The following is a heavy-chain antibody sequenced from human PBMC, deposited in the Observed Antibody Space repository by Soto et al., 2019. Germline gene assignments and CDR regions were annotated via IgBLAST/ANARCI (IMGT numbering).Heavy chain of an antibody. J-gene: IGHJ4*02. V-gene: IGHV1-18*04. Sequence: ASVKVSCKASGYTFTSYGISWVRQAPGQVLEWMGWISAYNGNTNYAQKLQGRVTMTTDTPTSTAYMELRSLRSDDTAVYYCARSRRGYDYVCGSSYYSVYWGQGTLVNVSS. CDR2: ISAYNGNT. CDR3: ARSRRGYDYVCGSSYYSVY. D-gene: IGHD3-16*01. CDR1: GYTFTSYG.